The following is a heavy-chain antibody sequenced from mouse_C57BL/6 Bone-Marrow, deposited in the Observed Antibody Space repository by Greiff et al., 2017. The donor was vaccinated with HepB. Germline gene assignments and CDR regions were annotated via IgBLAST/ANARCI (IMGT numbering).Heavy chain of an antibody. CDR2: IYPGSGST. D-gene: IGHD1-1*01. Sequence: QVQLQQSGAELVKPGASVKMSCKASGYTFTSYWITWVKQRPGQGLEWIGDIYPGSGSTNYNEKFKSKATLTVDTSSSTAYMQLSSLTSEDSAVYYCARFHYYGSSYEGAWFAYWGQGTLVTVSA. J-gene: IGHJ3*01. V-gene: IGHV1-55*01. CDR3: ARFHYYGSSYEGAWFAY. CDR1: GYTFTSYW.